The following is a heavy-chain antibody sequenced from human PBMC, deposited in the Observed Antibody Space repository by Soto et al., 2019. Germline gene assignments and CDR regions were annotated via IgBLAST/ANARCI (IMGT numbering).Heavy chain of an antibody. Sequence: ASVKVSCKASGYTFSSHGIIWVRQAPGQGLEWMGWISGYNGNAKYAQRFQGRVTVTTGTSTSTVYMDLRSLGSDDSAVYYCAREGSYGWYDCWGQGTLVTVSS. CDR1: GYTFSSHG. J-gene: IGHJ5*01. CDR3: AREGSYGWYDC. CDR2: ISGYNGNA. V-gene: IGHV1-18*01. D-gene: IGHD2-15*01.